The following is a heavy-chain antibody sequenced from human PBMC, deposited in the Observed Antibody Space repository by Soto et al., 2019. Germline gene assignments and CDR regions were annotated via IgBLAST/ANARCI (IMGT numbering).Heavy chain of an antibody. Sequence: PSETLSLTCNVSGGSISGYYWSWIRQAPGKGLQWIGYIFHSGSTSYNPSLRSRVTISVDTSKNQFSLKVNSVTAADTAVYYCAKVRGYASGWRYFDYWGQGTLVPSPQ. CDR3: AKVRGYASGWRYFDY. J-gene: IGHJ4*02. V-gene: IGHV4-59*01. D-gene: IGHD5-18*01. CDR1: GGSISGYY. CDR2: IFHSGST.